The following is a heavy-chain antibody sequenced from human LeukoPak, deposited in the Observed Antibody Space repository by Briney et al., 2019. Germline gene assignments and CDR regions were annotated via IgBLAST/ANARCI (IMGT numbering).Heavy chain of an antibody. CDR2: IKQDGSEI. CDR1: GFTFSSYW. D-gene: IGHD6-6*01. J-gene: IGHJ6*03. V-gene: IGHV3-7*01. Sequence: GGSLRLSCAASGFTFSSYWMSWVRQAPGKGLEWVANIKQDGSEIYYVDSVKGRFTISRDNAKNSLYLQMNSLRTEDTAVYYCARDLLEYSSSGPPYYYYMDVWGKGTTVTVSS. CDR3: ARDLLEYSSSGPPYYYYMDV.